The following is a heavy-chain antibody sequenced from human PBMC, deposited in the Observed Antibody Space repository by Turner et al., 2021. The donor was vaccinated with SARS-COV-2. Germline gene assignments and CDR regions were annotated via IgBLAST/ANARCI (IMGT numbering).Heavy chain of an antibody. J-gene: IGHJ3*02. D-gene: IGHD3-22*01. CDR2: IYYSGST. Sequence: QLHLQESGPGLVKPSETLSLTCTVSGGSISSSSYYWGWIRQPPGKGLEWIGSIYYSGSTYYNPSLKSRVTISVDTSKNQFSLKLSSVTAADTAVYYCARQSPYYYDSSGYYSGAFDIWGQGTMVTVSS. V-gene: IGHV4-39*01. CDR3: ARQSPYYYDSSGYYSGAFDI. CDR1: GGSISSSSYY.